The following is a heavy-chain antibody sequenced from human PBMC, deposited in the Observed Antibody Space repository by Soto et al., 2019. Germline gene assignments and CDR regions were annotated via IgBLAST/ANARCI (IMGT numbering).Heavy chain of an antibody. D-gene: IGHD4-17*01. CDR3: AKGGKVTTVTTLDY. CDR1: GFSFSTSW. Sequence: GGSLRLSCAASGFSFSTSWMHWVRQGPGKELVWVSRINNDASNTHFADSVKGRFTISRDNAKNTLYLQMNNLRAEDTAVYYCAKGGKVTTVTTLDYWGQGTLVTVSS. V-gene: IGHV3-74*01. J-gene: IGHJ4*02. CDR2: INNDASNT.